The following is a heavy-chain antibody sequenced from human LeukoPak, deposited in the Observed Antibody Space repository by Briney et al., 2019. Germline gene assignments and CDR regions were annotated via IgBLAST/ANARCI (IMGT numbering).Heavy chain of an antibody. CDR1: GYTFTNYG. CDR2: ISAYNGNT. V-gene: IGHV1-18*01. J-gene: IGHJ4*02. CDR3: ARGPGPYDILTGYYWYYFDY. D-gene: IGHD3-9*01. Sequence: ASVKVSCKASGYTFTNYGISWVRQAPGQGLEWMGWISAYNGNTNYALQLQGRVTMTTDASTRTAYMELRSLRSDDTAVYYCARGPGPYDILTGYYWYYFDYWGQGTLVTVSS.